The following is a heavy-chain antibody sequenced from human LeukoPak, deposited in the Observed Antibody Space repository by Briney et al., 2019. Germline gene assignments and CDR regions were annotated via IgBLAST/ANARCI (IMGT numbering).Heavy chain of an antibody. CDR1: GYSVSSDYY. D-gene: IGHD4-17*01. J-gene: IGHJ4*02. V-gene: IGHV4-38-2*02. CDR3: ATVRASHYGDWFFDS. CDR2: VDPRGTT. Sequence: SETLSLTCSVSGYSVSSDYYWGWIRQSPAQGLEWIGNVDPRGTTYYNPSLRRRATMSLESSKNEFSLRLTSVTAADSAVYYCATVRASHYGDWFFDSWVQGTLVTVSS.